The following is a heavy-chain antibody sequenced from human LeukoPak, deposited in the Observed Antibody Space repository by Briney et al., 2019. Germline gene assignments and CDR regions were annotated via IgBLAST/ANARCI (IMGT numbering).Heavy chain of an antibody. CDR3: ARGDSNYGGGLDY. J-gene: IGHJ4*02. CDR1: GFTFSRHS. Sequence: GGSLRLSCAASGFTFSRHSMNWVRQAPGKGLEWVSSISSSSYIYYADSVKGRVTISRDNTRNSMYLQMNSLRAEDTAVYYCARGDSNYGGGLDYWGQGTLVTVSS. CDR2: ISSSSYI. V-gene: IGHV3-21*01. D-gene: IGHD4-11*01.